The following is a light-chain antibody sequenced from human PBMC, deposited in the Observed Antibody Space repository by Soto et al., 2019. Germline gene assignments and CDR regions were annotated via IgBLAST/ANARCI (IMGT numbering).Light chain of an antibody. Sequence: DIQMTQSPSSVCASVGDRVTITCRSSQGINNWLAWYEQKPGKAPELLIYAVSYLQSGVPQRFNGSGSGTDFTLTISRLQPEDFATYFCKQSSAFPLTFRGGTKVQIK. J-gene: IGKJ4*01. V-gene: IGKV1-12*01. CDR1: QGINNW. CDR2: AVS. CDR3: KQSSAFPLT.